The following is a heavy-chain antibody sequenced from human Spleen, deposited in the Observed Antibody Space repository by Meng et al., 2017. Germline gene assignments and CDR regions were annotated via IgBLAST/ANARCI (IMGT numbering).Heavy chain of an antibody. D-gene: IGHD2-2*03. CDR2: INRDGSTT. Sequence: GESLKISCAASGFTISDYWMHWVRQAPGKGLVWVSRINRDGSTTSFADSVKGRFTISRDNAKNTLYLQLKSLRAEDTAVYFCAREGHTNGSPNDAFEVWGHGTVVTVSS. J-gene: IGHJ3*01. V-gene: IGHV3-74*01. CDR3: AREGHTNGSPNDAFEV. CDR1: GFTISDYW.